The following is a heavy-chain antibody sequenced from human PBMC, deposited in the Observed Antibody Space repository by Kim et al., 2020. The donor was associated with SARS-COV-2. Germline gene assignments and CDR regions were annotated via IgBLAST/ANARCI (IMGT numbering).Heavy chain of an antibody. V-gene: IGHV5-51*01. D-gene: IGHD3-10*01. Sequence: GESLKISCKASGYSFTTYLIGWVRQMPGKGLEWVGIINPSDSETRDSPPFQGQVTMSVDKSISTAYLQWSSLKPSDTAMYYCCSGSGSSLSYNIDIWGQGTAVTVS. CDR1: GYSFTTYL. CDR2: INPSDSET. CDR3: CSGSGSSLSYNIDI. J-gene: IGHJ6*02.